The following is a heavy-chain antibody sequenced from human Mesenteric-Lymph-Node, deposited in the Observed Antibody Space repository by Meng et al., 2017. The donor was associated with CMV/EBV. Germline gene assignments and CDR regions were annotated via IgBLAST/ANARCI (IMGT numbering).Heavy chain of an antibody. CDR2: IKQDGSEK. J-gene: IGHJ6*02. Sequence: GESLKISCAASGFTFSSYWMSWVRQAPGKGLEWVANIKQDGSEKYYVDSVKGRFTIFRDNAKNSLYLQMNRLRAEDTAVYYCARRSYGMDVWGQGTTVTVSS. CDR1: GFTFSSYW. CDR3: ARRSYGMDV. V-gene: IGHV3-7*01.